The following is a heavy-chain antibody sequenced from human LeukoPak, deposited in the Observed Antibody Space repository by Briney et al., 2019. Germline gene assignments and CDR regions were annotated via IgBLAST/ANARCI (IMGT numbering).Heavy chain of an antibody. CDR1: GFTFSSYA. CDR2: IGAGGIDS. J-gene: IGHJ1*01. CDR3: AKGAIKSCSRRDCYHEEQ. Sequence: GGSLRLSWAVSGFTFSSYAMSWVRQAPGQGLEWISSIGAGGIDSYYADSVRGRLVISRDNSKNTLYLQMSSLRADDTAVYYCAKGAIKSCSRRDCYHEEQWGQGTLVTVSS. V-gene: IGHV3-23*01. D-gene: IGHD2-2*01.